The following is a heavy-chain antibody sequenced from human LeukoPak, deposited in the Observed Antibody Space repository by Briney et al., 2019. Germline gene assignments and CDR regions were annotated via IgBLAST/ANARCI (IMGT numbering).Heavy chain of an antibody. CDR1: TLTLNNYW. CDR3: ARDNTGSYEY. Sequence: GGSLRLSCTASTLTLNNYWMSWVRQAPGKGLEWVANIKQDGSEKYHVDSVKGRFTISRDNSKDSLYLQMNSLRTEDTALYYCARDNTGSYEYWGQGTLVTGSP. V-gene: IGHV3-7*05. CDR2: IKQDGSEK. J-gene: IGHJ4*02. D-gene: IGHD1-26*01.